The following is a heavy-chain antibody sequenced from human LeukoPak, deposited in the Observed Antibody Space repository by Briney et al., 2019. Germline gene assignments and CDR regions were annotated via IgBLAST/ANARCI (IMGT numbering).Heavy chain of an antibody. CDR2: ISYDGSNK. CDR1: GFTFSSYA. J-gene: IGHJ4*02. Sequence: PGRSLRLSCAASGFTFSSYAMHWVRQAPGKGLEWVAVISYDGSNKYYADSVKGRFTISRDNSKNTLYLQMNSLRAEDTAVYYCARGIAVAGPPFDYWGRGTLVTVSS. CDR3: ARGIAVAGPPFDY. V-gene: IGHV3-30-3*01. D-gene: IGHD6-19*01.